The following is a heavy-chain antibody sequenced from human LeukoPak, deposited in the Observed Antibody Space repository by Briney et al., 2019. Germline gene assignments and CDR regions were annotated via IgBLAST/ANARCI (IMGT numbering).Heavy chain of an antibody. CDR2: ISSSGSTI. CDR3: ARDRSQLWARALDY. V-gene: IGHV3-11*01. J-gene: IGHJ4*02. CDR1: GFTFSDYY. D-gene: IGHD5-18*01. Sequence: GGSVRLSCAASGFTFSDYYMSWIRQAPGKGLEWVSYISSSGSTIYYADSVKGRFTISRDNAKNSLYLQMNSLRAEDTAVYYCARDRSQLWARALDYWGQGTLVTVSS.